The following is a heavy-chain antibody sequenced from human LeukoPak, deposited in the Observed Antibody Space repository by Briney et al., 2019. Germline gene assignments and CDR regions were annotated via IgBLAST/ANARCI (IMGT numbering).Heavy chain of an antibody. CDR1: GFTFSDYY. CDR2: ISMSGSTI. CDR3: ARAPTVLVGYCSSSSCQADY. Sequence: GGSLRLSCVASGFTFSDYYMSWIRQAPGKGLEWVSYISMSGSTIYYADSVRGRFTISRDNAENSLYLQMNSLRVEDTAVYYCARAPTVLVGYCSSSSCQADYWGQRTLVTVSS. J-gene: IGHJ4*02. D-gene: IGHD2-2*01. V-gene: IGHV3-11*04.